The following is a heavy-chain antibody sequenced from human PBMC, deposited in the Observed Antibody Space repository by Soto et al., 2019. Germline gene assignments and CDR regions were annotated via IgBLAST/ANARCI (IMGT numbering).Heavy chain of an antibody. D-gene: IGHD2-8*01. CDR1: GYTFTSYG. Sequence: ASVKVSCKASGYTFTSYGLSWVRQAPGQGLEWMGWISAYNGNTNYAQKLQGRVTMTTDTSTSTAYMELRSLRSDDTAVYYCARGPDCTNGVCYRRGHYYGMDVWGQGTTVTVSS. CDR2: ISAYNGNT. V-gene: IGHV1-18*04. CDR3: ARGPDCTNGVCYRRGHYYGMDV. J-gene: IGHJ6*02.